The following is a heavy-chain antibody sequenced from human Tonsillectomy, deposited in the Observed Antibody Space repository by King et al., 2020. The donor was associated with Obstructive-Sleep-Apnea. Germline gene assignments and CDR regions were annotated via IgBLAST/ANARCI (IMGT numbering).Heavy chain of an antibody. V-gene: IGHV3-21*01. J-gene: IGHJ4*02. CDR3: ERAPIVVVPAPIYGVDY. D-gene: IGHD2-2*01. Sequence: EVQLVESGGGLVKPGGSLRLSCAASGFTFSSYTMNWVRQAPGKGLEWVSVISSSSSYIDYADSVKGRFTISRDNAKNSLYLQMNSLRAEDTAVYYCERAPIVVVPAPIYGVDYWGQGTLAT. CDR2: ISSSSSYI. CDR1: GFTFSSYT.